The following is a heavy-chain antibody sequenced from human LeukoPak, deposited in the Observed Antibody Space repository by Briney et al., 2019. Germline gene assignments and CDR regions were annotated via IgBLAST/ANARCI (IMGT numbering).Heavy chain of an antibody. D-gene: IGHD3-10*01. V-gene: IGHV3-30*03. Sequence: PGGSLRLSCAASGFTFSSYGMHWVRQAPGKGLEWVAVISYDGSNKYYADSVKGRFTISRDNSKNTLYLQMNSLRAEDTAVYYCARNYYGSGSYYTPGYWGQGTLVTVSS. CDR1: GFTFSSYG. J-gene: IGHJ4*02. CDR2: ISYDGSNK. CDR3: ARNYYGSGSYYTPGY.